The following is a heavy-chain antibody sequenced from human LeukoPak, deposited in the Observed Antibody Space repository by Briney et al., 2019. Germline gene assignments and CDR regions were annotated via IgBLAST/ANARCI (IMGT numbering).Heavy chain of an antibody. Sequence: SETLSLTCAVYGGSFSGYYWSWIRQPPGKGLEWIGEINHSGSTNYNPSLKSRVTISVDTSKNQFSLKLSSVPAADPAVYYCARAHRGSSTLDYWGQGTLVTVSS. V-gene: IGHV4-34*01. J-gene: IGHJ4*02. CDR2: INHSGST. D-gene: IGHD1-26*01. CDR3: ARAHRGSSTLDY. CDR1: GGSFSGYY.